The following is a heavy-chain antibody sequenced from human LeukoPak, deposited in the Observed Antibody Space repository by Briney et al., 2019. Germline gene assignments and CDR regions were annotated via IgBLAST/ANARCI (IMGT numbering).Heavy chain of an antibody. Sequence: PSETLSLTRTVSGGSISSSSYFWGWIRQPPGKGLEWIGSIYYSGSTYYNPSLKSRVTMSVDTSKNQFSLKLSSVTAADTAVYYCARDDRVGAILGYMDVWGKGTTVTVSS. CDR1: GGSISSSSYF. CDR2: IYYSGST. CDR3: ARDDRVGAILGYMDV. D-gene: IGHD1-26*01. V-gene: IGHV4-39*07. J-gene: IGHJ6*03.